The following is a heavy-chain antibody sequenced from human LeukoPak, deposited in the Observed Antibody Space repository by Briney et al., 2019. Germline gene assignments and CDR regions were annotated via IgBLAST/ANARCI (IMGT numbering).Heavy chain of an antibody. CDR3: AKDSLSQNVIFDPFDV. V-gene: IGHV3-23*01. CDR1: GFTFSDYY. Sequence: GGSLSLSCAASGFTFSDYYMSWIRQAPGKGLEWVSAISGSGGSTYYADSVRGRFIVSRDNSKNTLFLQMNRLRAEDAAVYYCAKDSLSQNVIFDPFDVWGLGTLVTVSS. CDR2: ISGSGGST. D-gene: IGHD2-15*01. J-gene: IGHJ3*01.